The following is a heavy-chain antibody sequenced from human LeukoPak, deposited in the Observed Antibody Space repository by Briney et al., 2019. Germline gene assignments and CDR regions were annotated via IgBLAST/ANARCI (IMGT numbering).Heavy chain of an antibody. V-gene: IGHV1-18*01. CDR2: ISTDNGNT. CDR3: ARVAGKLYYYYMDV. CDR1: GYTLTNYG. Sequence: ASVKVSCKASGYTLTNYGISWVRRALGQGLEWMGWISTDNGNTNYAQNLQGRVTMTTDTSTSTAYMELRSLRSDDTAVYYCARVAGKLYYYYMDVWGKGTTVTVSS. D-gene: IGHD6-19*01. J-gene: IGHJ6*03.